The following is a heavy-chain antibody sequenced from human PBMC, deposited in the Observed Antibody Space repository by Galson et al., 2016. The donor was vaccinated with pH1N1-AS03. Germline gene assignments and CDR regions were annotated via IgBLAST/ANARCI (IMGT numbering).Heavy chain of an antibody. V-gene: IGHV3-9*01. CDR3: ASSKLDSSGYYYLDH. CDR1: GFTFDEYA. Sequence: SLRLSCAASGFTFDEYAMHWVRQAPGKGLEWVSGISWNRGNIGYADSVKGRLAISRDNAKNSLYLQMNSLRAEDTAVYYCASSKLDSSGYYYLDHWGQGTLITVSS. CDR2: ISWNRGNI. D-gene: IGHD3-22*01. J-gene: IGHJ4*02.